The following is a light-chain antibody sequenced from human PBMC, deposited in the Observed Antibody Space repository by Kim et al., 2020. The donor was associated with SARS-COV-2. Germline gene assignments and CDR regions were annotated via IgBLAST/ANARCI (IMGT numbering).Light chain of an antibody. CDR3: NSFTSSTTLV. CDR2: DVS. CDR1: SSDVGGYNY. Sequence: GQSITISCTGTSSDVGGYNYVSWYQQHPAKAPKLRIYDVSNRPSGVSSRFSGSKSGNTASLTISGLQTEDEADYYCNSFTSSTTLVFGTGTKVTVL. J-gene: IGLJ1*01. V-gene: IGLV2-14*03.